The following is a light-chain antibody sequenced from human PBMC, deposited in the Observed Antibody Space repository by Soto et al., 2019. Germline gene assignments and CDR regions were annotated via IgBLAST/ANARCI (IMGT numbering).Light chain of an antibody. CDR1: QDINNC. Sequence: DIQMPQSPSSLSASVGDRVTITCQASQDINNCLNWYQQKPGKAPKLLIYDASTLETGVPSRFSGSGSATHFSLTISSLQPEDIATYYCQRSDSLPFTFGPGTKVDIK. J-gene: IGKJ3*01. CDR3: QRSDSLPFT. V-gene: IGKV1-33*01. CDR2: DAS.